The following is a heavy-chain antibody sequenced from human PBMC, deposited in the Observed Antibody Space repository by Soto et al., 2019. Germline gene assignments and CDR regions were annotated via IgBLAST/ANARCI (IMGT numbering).Heavy chain of an antibody. Sequence: QVQLVESGGGVVQPGRSLRLSCAASGFTFSSYGMHWVRQAPGKGLEWVAVISYDGSNKYYADSVKGRFTISRDNSKNTLYLKMNSLRAEDTAVYYCAPDLPWYSSSWSLFGYWGQGTLVTVSS. CDR3: APDLPWYSSSWSLFGY. CDR1: GFTFSSYG. CDR2: ISYDGSNK. V-gene: IGHV3-30*03. J-gene: IGHJ4*02. D-gene: IGHD6-13*01.